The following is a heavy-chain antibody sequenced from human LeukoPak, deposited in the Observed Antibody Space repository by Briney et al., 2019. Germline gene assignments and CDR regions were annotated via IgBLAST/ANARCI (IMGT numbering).Heavy chain of an antibody. CDR2: ISGSGGST. CDR3: AKDGPGVVVTTDAFDI. CDR1: GFTFSSYA. V-gene: IGHV3-23*01. D-gene: IGHD2-21*02. J-gene: IGHJ3*02. Sequence: QPGGSLRLSCAASGFTFSSYAMSWVRQAPGKGLEWVSAISGSGGSTYYADSVKGRFTISRDNSKNTLYLQMNSLRAEDTAVYYCAKDGPGVVVTTDAFDIWGQGTMVTVSS.